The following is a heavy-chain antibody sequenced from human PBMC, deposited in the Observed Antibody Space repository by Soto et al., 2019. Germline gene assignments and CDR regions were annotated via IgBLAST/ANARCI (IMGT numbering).Heavy chain of an antibody. V-gene: IGHV1-69*13. CDR3: ALKAMVRGVISYYFDY. CDR1: GGTFSSYA. Sequence: RASVKVSCKASGGTFSSYAMSWVRQAPGQGLEWMGGIIPIFGTANYAQKFQGRVTITADESTSTAYMELSSLRSEDTAVYYCALKAMVRGVISYYFDYWGQGTLVTVSS. CDR2: IIPIFGTA. D-gene: IGHD3-10*01. J-gene: IGHJ4*02.